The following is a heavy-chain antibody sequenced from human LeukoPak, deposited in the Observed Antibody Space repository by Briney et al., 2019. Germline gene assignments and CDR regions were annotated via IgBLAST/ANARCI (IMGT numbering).Heavy chain of an antibody. CDR1: GGSISSYY. Sequence: SETLSLTCTVSGGSISSYYWSWIRQPPGKGLEWMGYIYYSGSTNYNPSLKSRVTISVDTSKNQFSLKLSSVTAADTAVYYCARGNYDYLWGRSRGFDYWGQGTLVTISS. CDR2: IYYSGST. V-gene: IGHV4-59*12. D-gene: IGHD3-16*01. CDR3: ARGNYDYLWGRSRGFDY. J-gene: IGHJ4*02.